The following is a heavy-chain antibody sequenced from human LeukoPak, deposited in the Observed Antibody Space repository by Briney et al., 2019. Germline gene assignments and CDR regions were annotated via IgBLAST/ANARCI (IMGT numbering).Heavy chain of an antibody. D-gene: IGHD3-22*01. CDR2: IDNDGSGT. Sequence: QPGGSLRLSCAASGFTFSNYWMHWVRQAPGKGLVWVSRIDNDGSGTSYADSVKGRFIISRDNAKNTLYLQMNSLRAEDTAVYCCARDGYYYDSSGYYHVNWLDPWGQGTLVTVSS. J-gene: IGHJ5*02. CDR3: ARDGYYYDSSGYYHVNWLDP. CDR1: GFTFSNYW. V-gene: IGHV3-74*01.